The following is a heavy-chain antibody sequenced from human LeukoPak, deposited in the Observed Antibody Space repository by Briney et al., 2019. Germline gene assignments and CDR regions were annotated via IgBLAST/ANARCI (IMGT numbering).Heavy chain of an antibody. J-gene: IGHJ6*03. CDR1: GYSFKSYG. Sequence: GASVKVSCKASGYSFKSYGFSWVRQAPGQGLEWMGWVSPYNGDTKYAQKFQGRVSMTTDKSTSTAYMELKSLRSDDTAVYFCARVQAAALGTFYLHYYMDVWGKGTTVIVSS. CDR2: VSPYNGDT. CDR3: ARVQAAALGTFYLHYYMDV. V-gene: IGHV1-18*01. D-gene: IGHD2/OR15-2a*01.